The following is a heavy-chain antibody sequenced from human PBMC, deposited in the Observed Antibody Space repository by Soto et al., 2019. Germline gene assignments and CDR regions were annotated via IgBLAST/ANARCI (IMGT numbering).Heavy chain of an antibody. Sequence: SVKVSCKASGYTFTNYGLSWVRQAPGEGLEWLGWISAYNGNANYAQKFQGRVAMTTDTATTTAYMELRSLRSDDTATYYCARVPTVRGVIGNGWFDPWGQGTLVTVSS. D-gene: IGHD3-10*01. CDR2: ISAYNGNA. CDR3: ARVPTVRGVIGNGWFDP. V-gene: IGHV1-18*01. CDR1: GYTFTNYG. J-gene: IGHJ5*02.